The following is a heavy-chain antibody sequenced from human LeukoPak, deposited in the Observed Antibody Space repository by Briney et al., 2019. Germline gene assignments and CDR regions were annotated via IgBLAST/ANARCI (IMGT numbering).Heavy chain of an antibody. CDR3: ARQVLIQQTGYSGSYYFDY. D-gene: IGHD1-26*01. Sequence: SETLSLTCTVSGASISTYYWSWIRQPPGKGLEWIGYLYFSGSTNYNPSLKSRVTISVDTSKNQLSLKLRSVTAADTAVYYCARQVLIQQTGYSGSYYFDYRGQGTLVTVSS. CDR2: LYFSGST. V-gene: IGHV4-59*08. CDR1: GASISTYY. J-gene: IGHJ4*02.